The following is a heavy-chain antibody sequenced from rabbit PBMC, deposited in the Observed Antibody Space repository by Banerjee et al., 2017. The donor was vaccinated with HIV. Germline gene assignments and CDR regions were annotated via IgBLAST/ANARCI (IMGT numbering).Heavy chain of an antibody. CDR3: ARDRGAAGDAYAL. J-gene: IGHJ6*01. Sequence: EESGGGLVQPEGSLTLTCTASGFSFSSSYWICWVRQAPGKGLEWIACIYTGDGNTYYASWAKGRFTISKTSSTTVTLQMTSLTVADTATYFCARDRGAAGDAYALWGPGTLVTVS. D-gene: IGHD6-1*01. V-gene: IGHV1S45*01. CDR1: GFSFSSSYW. CDR2: IYTGDGNT.